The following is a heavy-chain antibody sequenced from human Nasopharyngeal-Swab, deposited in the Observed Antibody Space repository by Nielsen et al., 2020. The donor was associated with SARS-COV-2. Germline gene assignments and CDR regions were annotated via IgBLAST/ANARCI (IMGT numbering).Heavy chain of an antibody. J-gene: IGHJ3*01. D-gene: IGHD4-17*01. CDR3: ARGIGYGDYSAFDF. Sequence: GRSLTPSCAPSGFTFSSYSMNWVRQAPGKGLEWVSYISSSSSTISYTDSVKGRFTIPRDNPKNSLYLQMNSLSDEDTAVYYCARGIGYGDYSAFDFWGQGTMVAVSS. CDR1: GFTFSSYS. V-gene: IGHV3-48*02. CDR2: ISSSSSTI.